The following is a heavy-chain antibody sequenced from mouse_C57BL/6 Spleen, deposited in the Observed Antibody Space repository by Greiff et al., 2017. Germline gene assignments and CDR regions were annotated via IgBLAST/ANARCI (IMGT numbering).Heavy chain of an antibody. J-gene: IGHJ3*01. D-gene: IGHD2-5*01. V-gene: IGHV1-55*01. CDR3: ARGGAYYSNPFAY. CDR2: IYPGSGST. CDR1: GYTFTSYW. Sequence: QVQLQQPGAELVKPGASVKMSCKASGYTFTSYWITWVKQRPGQGLEWIGDIYPGSGSTNYNEKFKSKATLTVDTSSSTAYMQLSSLTSEDSAVYYCARGGAYYSNPFAYWGQGTLVTVSA.